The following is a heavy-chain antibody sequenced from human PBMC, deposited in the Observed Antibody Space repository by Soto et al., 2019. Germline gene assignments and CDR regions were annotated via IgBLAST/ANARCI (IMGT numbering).Heavy chain of an antibody. Sequence: GXAVEGWSEGSGGTFSHQAYRWVRQAPGRGLEWMGGIISILPTTNYARKFQGRLTIHADEYTSTASIESTSLQSADPAVYYCGSVHDWGQGTPVTVYS. D-gene: IGHD6-19*01. CDR1: GGTFSHQA. CDR2: IISILPTT. CDR3: GSVHD. J-gene: IGHJ1*01. V-gene: IGHV1-69*13.